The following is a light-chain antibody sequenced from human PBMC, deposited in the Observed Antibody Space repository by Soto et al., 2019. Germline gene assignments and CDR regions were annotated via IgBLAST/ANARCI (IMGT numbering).Light chain of an antibody. Sequence: DIVLTQSPGTLSLSPGERATLSCRASQSVSSSYLAWYQQKPGQAPRLLIYGASSRATGIPDRFSGSGSGTDFTLTISRLEPEDFAVYYCQQYASSSGTFGQGTKVEIK. J-gene: IGKJ1*01. CDR3: QQYASSSGT. CDR2: GAS. V-gene: IGKV3-20*01. CDR1: QSVSSSY.